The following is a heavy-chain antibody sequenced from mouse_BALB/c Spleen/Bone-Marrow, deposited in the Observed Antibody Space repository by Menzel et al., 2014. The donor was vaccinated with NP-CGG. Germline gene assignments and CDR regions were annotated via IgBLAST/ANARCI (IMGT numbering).Heavy chain of an antibody. CDR3: VRSRLRDWYFDV. CDR1: GNTFTSYD. D-gene: IGHD1-2*01. Sequence: VQGVESGVELVKPGASVKLSCKASGNTFTSYDINWVRQRPEQGLEWIGWIFPGDSTTKHNEKFKGKATLSTDKSSSTVHMQLSRLTSEDSAVYFCVRSRLRDWYFDVWGAGTTVTISS. J-gene: IGHJ1*01. CDR2: IFPGDSTT. V-gene: IGHV1S56*01.